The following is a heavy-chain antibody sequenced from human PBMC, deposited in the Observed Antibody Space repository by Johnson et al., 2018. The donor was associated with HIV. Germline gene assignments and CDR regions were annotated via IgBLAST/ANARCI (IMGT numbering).Heavy chain of an antibody. D-gene: IGHD6-13*01. CDR2: ISSNGGST. CDR1: GFTFSSYA. CDR3: ATSTVSDSSSWYHLEMAFDI. J-gene: IGHJ3*02. V-gene: IGHV3-64*01. Sequence: MLLVESGGGLVQPGGSLRLSCAASGFTFSSYAMHWVRQAPGKGLEYVSAISSNGGSTYYANSVKGSFTISRDNSKNTLYLQLGSLRAEDMAVYYCATSTVSDSSSWYHLEMAFDIWGQGTMVTVSS.